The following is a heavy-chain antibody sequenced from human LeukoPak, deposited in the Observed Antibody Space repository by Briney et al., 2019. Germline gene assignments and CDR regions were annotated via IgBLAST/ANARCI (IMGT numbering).Heavy chain of an antibody. J-gene: IGHJ4*02. V-gene: IGHV3-30*18. CDR3: AKDLRYYDSSGYYY. CDR1: GFTFSSYG. CDR2: ISYDGSNK. Sequence: PGGSLRLSCAASGFTFSSYGMHWVRQAPGKGLEWVAVISYDGSNKYYADSVKSRFTISRDNSKNTLYLQMNSLRAEDTAVYYCAKDLRYYDSSGYYYWGQGTLVTVSS. D-gene: IGHD3-22*01.